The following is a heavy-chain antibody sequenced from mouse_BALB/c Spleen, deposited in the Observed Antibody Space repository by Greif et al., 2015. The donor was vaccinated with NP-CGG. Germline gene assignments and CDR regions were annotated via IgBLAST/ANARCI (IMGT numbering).Heavy chain of an antibody. CDR1: GYTFTDYY. J-gene: IGHJ4*01. V-gene: IGHV1-84*02. CDR3: ARRTGTEAMDY. CDR2: IYPGSGNT. D-gene: IGHD4-1*01. Sequence: VQLQQSGPALVKPGASVKISCKASGYTFTDYYINWVNQKPGQGLEWIGWIYPGSGNTKYNEKFKGKATLTVDTSSSTAYMQFSSLTSEDTAVYFCARRTGTEAMDYWGQGTSVTVSS.